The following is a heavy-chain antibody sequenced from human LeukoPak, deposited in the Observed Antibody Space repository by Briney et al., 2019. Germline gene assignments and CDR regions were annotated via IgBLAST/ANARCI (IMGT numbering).Heavy chain of an antibody. CDR1: GFTFSSYS. Sequence: PGGSLRLSCAASGFTFSSYSMNWVRQAPGKGLEWVSSISSSSSYIYYADSVKGRFTISRDNAKNSLYLQMNSLRAEDTAVYYCARDSGGSLLPSYYFDYWGQGTLVTVSS. J-gene: IGHJ4*02. CDR3: ARDSGGSLLPSYYFDY. D-gene: IGHD2-15*01. V-gene: IGHV3-21*01. CDR2: ISSSSSYI.